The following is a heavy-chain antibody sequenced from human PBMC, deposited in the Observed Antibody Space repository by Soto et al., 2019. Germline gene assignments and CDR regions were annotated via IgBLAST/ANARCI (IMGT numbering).Heavy chain of an antibody. D-gene: IGHD3-22*01. J-gene: IGHJ6*02. CDR3: ARHNYDSSGYYPYYYGMDV. CDR2: INHSGST. V-gene: IGHV4-34*01. Sequence: SETLSLTCAVYGGSGGSFSGYYWSWIRQPPGKGLEWIGEINHSGSTNYNPSLKSRVTISVDTSKNQFSLKLSSVTAADTAVYYCARHNYDSSGYYPYYYGMDVWGQGTTVTVS. CDR1: GGSGGSFSGYY.